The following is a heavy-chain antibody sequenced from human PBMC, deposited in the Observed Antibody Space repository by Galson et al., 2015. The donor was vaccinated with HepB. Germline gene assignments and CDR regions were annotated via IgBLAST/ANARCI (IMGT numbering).Heavy chain of an antibody. Sequence: SLRLSCAASGFTFHNYAIHWVRQAPGKGLEWVSGITWNSGYIGYADSVKGRFTISRDNAKNSLYLQMNSLRAEDTALYYCAKAAARGYDILTGLDYWGQGTLVTVSS. CDR3: AKAAARGYDILTGLDY. D-gene: IGHD3-9*01. V-gene: IGHV3-9*01. J-gene: IGHJ4*02. CDR2: ITWNSGYI. CDR1: GFTFHNYA.